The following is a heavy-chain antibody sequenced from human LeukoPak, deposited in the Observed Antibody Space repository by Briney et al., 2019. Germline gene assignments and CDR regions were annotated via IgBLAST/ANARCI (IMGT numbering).Heavy chain of an antibody. CDR1: GFTFSSYA. V-gene: IGHV3-9*01. J-gene: IGHJ6*02. Sequence: HPGGSLRLSCAASGFTFSSYAMSWVRQAPGKGLEWVSGIGLNSGRIDYADSVKGRFTTSRDNAKNSLYLQMNSLRTEDTAMYYCIKDIRPGGMDVWGQGTTVTVSS. D-gene: IGHD1-14*01. CDR2: IGLNSGRI. CDR3: IKDIRPGGMDV.